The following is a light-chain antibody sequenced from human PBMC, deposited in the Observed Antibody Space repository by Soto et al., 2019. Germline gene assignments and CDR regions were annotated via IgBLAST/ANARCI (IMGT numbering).Light chain of an antibody. CDR3: CSYAGSYTYV. V-gene: IGLV2-11*01. CDR2: DVS. Sequence: QSALTQPGSVSGSPGQSVTISCTGTSSDVGGYNYVSWYKQHPGKAPKLMLYDVSKRPSGVPDRFSGSKSDNTASLTISGLQADDEADYYCCSYAGSYTYVFGTGTKVTVL. CDR1: SSDVGGYNY. J-gene: IGLJ1*01.